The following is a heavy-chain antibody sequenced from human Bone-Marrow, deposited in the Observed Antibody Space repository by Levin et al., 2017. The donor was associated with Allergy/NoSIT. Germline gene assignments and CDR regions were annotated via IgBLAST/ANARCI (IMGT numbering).Heavy chain of an antibody. D-gene: IGHD3-3*01. CDR2: IKSKTDGGTT. CDR1: GFTFSNAW. V-gene: IGHV3-15*01. J-gene: IGHJ4*02. CDR3: ITYTRDFWSVYQAE. Sequence: PGGSLRLSCAASGFTFSNAWMNWVRQAPGKGLEWVGRIKSKTDGGTTDYAAPVKGRFTISRDDPKNTLYLQMNSLTIEDTAVYYCITYTRDFWSVYQAEGGQGTLVTVSS.